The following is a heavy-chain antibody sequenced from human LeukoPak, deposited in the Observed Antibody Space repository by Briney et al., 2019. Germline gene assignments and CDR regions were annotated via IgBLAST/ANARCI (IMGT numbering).Heavy chain of an antibody. CDR2: IFDSGGST. CDR3: AKGSYYDSSGSFYFDY. D-gene: IGHD3-22*01. CDR1: GFTFSSYA. J-gene: IGHJ4*02. Sequence: GGSLRLSCAASGFTFSSYAMSWVRQAPGKGLEWVSAIFDSGGSTYYADSVKGRFTISRDNSKNTLYVQVNSLGTEDTAAYYCAKGSYYDSSGSFYFDYWGQGTLVTVTS. V-gene: IGHV3-23*01.